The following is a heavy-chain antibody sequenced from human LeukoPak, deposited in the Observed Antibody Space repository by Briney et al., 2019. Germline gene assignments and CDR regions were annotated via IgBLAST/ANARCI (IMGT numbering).Heavy chain of an antibody. J-gene: IGHJ6*02. CDR2: IAYDGTNI. V-gene: IGHV3-30*03. D-gene: IGHD3-22*01. Sequence: GGSLRLSCAASGFTFSSYGMHWVRHAPGKGLEWVATIAYDGTNIFYADSVRGRFTISRDNSKSALFLEMNSLRGEDTAVYYCAREPYDISGYGMDVWGQGTMVTVSS. CDR3: AREPYDISGYGMDV. CDR1: GFTFSSYG.